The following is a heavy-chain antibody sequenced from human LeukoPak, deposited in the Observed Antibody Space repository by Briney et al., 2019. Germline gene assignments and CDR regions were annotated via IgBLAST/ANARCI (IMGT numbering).Heavy chain of an antibody. CDR2: ISRNGIYI. CDR3: ARDGLPATVANWFDH. Sequence: GGSLRLSCAASGFTFNNYTMNWVRQAPGKGLEWVSSISRNGIYIKYVDSVKGRFTVSRDNAKNSLYLQMNSLRAEDTAVYYCARDGLPATVANWFDHWGQGTLVTVSS. CDR1: GFTFNNYT. V-gene: IGHV3-21*01. D-gene: IGHD2-15*01. J-gene: IGHJ5*02.